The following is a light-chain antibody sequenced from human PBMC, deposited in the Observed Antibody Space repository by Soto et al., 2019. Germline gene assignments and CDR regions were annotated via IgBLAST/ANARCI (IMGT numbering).Light chain of an antibody. Sequence: EIVLTQSPGTLSLSPGERATLSCRASQRVSSGYLAWYQQKPGQAPRLLIYGASNRATDIPDRFSGRGSETDFTLTISRLEPEDFVVYYCQQYGSSPPSSTFGQGTRLEIK. J-gene: IGKJ5*01. CDR2: GAS. V-gene: IGKV3-20*01. CDR1: QRVSSGY. CDR3: QQYGSSPPSST.